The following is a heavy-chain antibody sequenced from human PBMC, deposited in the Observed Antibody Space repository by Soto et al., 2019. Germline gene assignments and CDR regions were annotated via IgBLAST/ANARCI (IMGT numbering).Heavy chain of an antibody. CDR3: ARANSYYDILTGYHTSDAFDI. CDR1: GGSISSGGYY. J-gene: IGHJ3*02. V-gene: IGHV4-31*03. Sequence: QVQLQESGPGLVKPSQTLSLTCTVSGGSISSGGYYWSWIRQHPGKGLEWIGYIYYSGSTYYNPSLKSRVTISVDTSKNQFSLKLSSVTAADTAVYYCARANSYYDILTGYHTSDAFDIWGQGTMVTVSS. D-gene: IGHD3-9*01. CDR2: IYYSGST.